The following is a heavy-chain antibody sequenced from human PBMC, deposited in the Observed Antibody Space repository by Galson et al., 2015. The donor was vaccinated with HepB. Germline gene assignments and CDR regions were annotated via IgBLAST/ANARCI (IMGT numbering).Heavy chain of an antibody. Sequence: SLRLSCAASGFTFSSYAMSWVRQAPGKGLEWVSAISGSGGSTYYADSVKGRFTISRDNSKNTLYLQMNSLRAEDTAVYYCAKDPRKRYGIDPWGQGTLVTVSS. V-gene: IGHV3-23*01. D-gene: IGHD3-9*01. CDR3: AKDPRKRYGIDP. J-gene: IGHJ5*02. CDR1: GFTFSSYA. CDR2: ISGSGGST.